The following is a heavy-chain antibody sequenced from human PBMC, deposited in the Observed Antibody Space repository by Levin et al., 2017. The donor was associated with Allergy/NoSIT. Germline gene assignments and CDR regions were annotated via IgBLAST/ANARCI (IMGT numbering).Heavy chain of an antibody. CDR2: INSGGRT. Sequence: GESLKISCAASGFTFSSYAMSWVRQAPGQGLEWISAINSGGRTYYADSLMGRFTISRDNSKNTVHLQMNTLRPEDTAVYYCAKDLNAVATSPFDYWGQGTLVTVSS. CDR3: AKDLNAVATSPFDY. J-gene: IGHJ4*01. D-gene: IGHD5-12*01. CDR1: GFTFSSYA. V-gene: IGHV3-23*01.